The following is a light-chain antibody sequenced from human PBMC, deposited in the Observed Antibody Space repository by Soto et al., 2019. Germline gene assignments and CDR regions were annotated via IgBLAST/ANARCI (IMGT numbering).Light chain of an antibody. CDR3: QHYDTSPPIT. J-gene: IGKJ5*01. Sequence: EIVLTQSPGTLSLSPGERATLSCRASQSVTSSYLAWYQQKPGQAPRLLIYGASSRATGIPDRFSGSGSGTDFTLTISRLEPEDFAVYYCQHYDTSPPITFXQGTRLEIK. V-gene: IGKV3-20*01. CDR2: GAS. CDR1: QSVTSSY.